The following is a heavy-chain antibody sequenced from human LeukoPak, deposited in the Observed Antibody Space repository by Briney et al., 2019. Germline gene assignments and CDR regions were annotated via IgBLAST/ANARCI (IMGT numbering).Heavy chain of an antibody. CDR2: IHGSGGNT. CDR1: GFTFSSYT. Sequence: GGSLRLSCAASGFTFSSYTMSWVRQAPGEGLEWVSAIHGSGGNTYYADSVKGRFTISRDNSKNTLYLQMNSLRAEDTAVYYCAKAQPPERVLVELGYWGQGTLVTVSS. V-gene: IGHV3-23*01. J-gene: IGHJ4*02. D-gene: IGHD2-15*01. CDR3: AKAQPPERVLVELGY.